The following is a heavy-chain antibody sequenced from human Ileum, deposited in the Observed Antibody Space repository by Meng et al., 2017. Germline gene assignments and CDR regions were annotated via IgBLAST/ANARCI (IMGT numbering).Heavy chain of an antibody. CDR1: GGSISSDSYY. D-gene: IGHD6-13*01. J-gene: IGHJ4*02. CDR2: MYTSKIT. V-gene: IGHV4-61*02. CDR3: SARGRGGSCRFDY. Sequence: SETLSLTCTVSGGSISSDSYYWNWIRQPAGKGREWIGRMYTSKITNYNPSLRLRVTISVDTSKTQFSLQLSSVTAADTAVYYCSARGRGGSCRFDYWGQGTLVTVSS.